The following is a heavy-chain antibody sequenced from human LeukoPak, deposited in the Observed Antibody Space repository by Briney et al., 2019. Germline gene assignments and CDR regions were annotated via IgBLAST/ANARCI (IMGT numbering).Heavy chain of an antibody. J-gene: IGHJ4*02. D-gene: IGHD3-22*01. CDR3: ARDELGPNYYDSSGSGDYFDY. Sequence: SETLSLTCTVSGGSISSYYWSWLRQPAGKGLEWIGRIYTSGSTNYNPSLKSRVTMSVDTSKNQFSLKLSSVTAADTAVYYCARDELGPNYYDSSGSGDYFDYWGQGTLVTVSS. CDR2: IYTSGST. CDR1: GGSISSYY. V-gene: IGHV4-4*07.